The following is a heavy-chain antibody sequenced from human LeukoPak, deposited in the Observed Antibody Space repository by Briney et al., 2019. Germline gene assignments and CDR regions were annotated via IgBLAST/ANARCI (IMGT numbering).Heavy chain of an antibody. CDR2: ISAYNDNT. CDR1: CFTLSSYC. D-gene: IGHD5-18*01. J-gene: IGHJ3*02. Sequence: GPVKGSCKASCFTLSSYCISWGRKAPGQGAEWVGWISAYNDNTNYAQNLQGRVTMTTDTPTSTAYMELRSLRSDDTAVYYCARDLMRDRAPGDIWGQGTMVTVSS. CDR3: ARDLMRDRAPGDI. V-gene: IGHV1-18*01.